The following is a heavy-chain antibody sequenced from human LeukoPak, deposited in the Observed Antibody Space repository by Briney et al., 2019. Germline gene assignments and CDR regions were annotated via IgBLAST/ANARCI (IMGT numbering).Heavy chain of an antibody. CDR3: ARGPGGYSFWFDP. CDR1: GGSISSSNW. Sequence: SSETLSLTCAVSGGSISSSNWWSWVRRPPGKGLEWIGEIYHSGITNYNPSLKSRVTISVDKSKNQFSLRLSSVTAADTAVYYCARGPGGYSFWFDPWGQGTLVTVSS. V-gene: IGHV4-4*02. J-gene: IGHJ5*02. CDR2: IYHSGIT. D-gene: IGHD5-18*01.